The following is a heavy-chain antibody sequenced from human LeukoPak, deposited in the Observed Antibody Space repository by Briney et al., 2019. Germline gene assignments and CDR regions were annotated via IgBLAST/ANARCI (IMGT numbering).Heavy chain of an antibody. J-gene: IGHJ4*02. D-gene: IGHD3-22*01. Sequence: GGSLRLSCAASGFTFSDYYMTWIRQAPGKGLEWVSYISSSASIIYYADSVKGRFIISRDNAKNSLYLQMNSLRAEDTAVYFCARVGYDSSGRFDYWGQGTLVTVSS. V-gene: IGHV3-11*01. CDR1: GFTFSDYY. CDR3: ARVGYDSSGRFDY. CDR2: ISSSASII.